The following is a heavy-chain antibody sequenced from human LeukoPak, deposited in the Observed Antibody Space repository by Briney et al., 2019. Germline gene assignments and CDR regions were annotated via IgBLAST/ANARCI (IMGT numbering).Heavy chain of an antibody. V-gene: IGHV3-30*10. J-gene: IGHJ4*02. Sequence: GGSLSLFCVTSGFTFSSFAIHWVRRARGKGREWVADISGFGFSKYYTDSEKGRFTISGDSSKSTVYFDNSAMRTEDTAVYHCARWDSKAPIIVALFDNWGQGNLVTVSS. CDR3: ARWDSKAPIIVALFDN. CDR1: GFTFSSFA. D-gene: IGHD3-16*02. CDR2: ISGFGFSK.